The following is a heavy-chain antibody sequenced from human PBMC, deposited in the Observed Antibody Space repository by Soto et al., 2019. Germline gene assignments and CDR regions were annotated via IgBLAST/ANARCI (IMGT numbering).Heavy chain of an antibody. D-gene: IGHD3-10*01. J-gene: IGHJ6*02. CDR2: IYSGGST. V-gene: IGHV3-53*04. CDR3: YASPGSGSRRYYYYGMDV. Sequence: EVQLVESGGGLVQPGGSLRLSWAASGFTVSSNYMSWVRQAPGKGLEWVSVIYSGGSTYYADSVKGRFTISRHNSKNTLYLQMNSLRAEDTAVYYCYASPGSGSRRYYYYGMDVWGQGTTVTVSS. CDR1: GFTVSSNY.